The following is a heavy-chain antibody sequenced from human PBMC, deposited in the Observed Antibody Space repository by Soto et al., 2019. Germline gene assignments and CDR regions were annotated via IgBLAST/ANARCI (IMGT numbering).Heavy chain of an antibody. V-gene: IGHV3-74*01. Sequence: GGSLRLSCAASGFTFSSYWMHWVRQAPGKGLVWVSRINSDGSSTSYADSVKGRFTISRDNAKNTLYLQMNSLRAEDTAVYYCARDRYYYDSSGYYCEFDIWGQGTMVNVAS. J-gene: IGHJ3*02. D-gene: IGHD3-22*01. CDR1: GFTFSSYW. CDR2: INSDGSST. CDR3: ARDRYYYDSSGYYCEFDI.